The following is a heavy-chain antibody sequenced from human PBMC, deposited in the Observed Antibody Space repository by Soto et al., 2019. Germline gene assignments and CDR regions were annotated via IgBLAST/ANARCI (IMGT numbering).Heavy chain of an antibody. CDR2: VDSSQHT. V-gene: IGHV3-23*01. Sequence: GGSLRLSCSASGFTFSSYAMSWVRQAPGKGLEWVSLVDSSQHTFYAESVKGRFTVSRDNSKNMVYLQMNSLTADDTALYYCAKWLRGGSYYCDFWGQGTMVTVSS. J-gene: IGHJ4*02. D-gene: IGHD6-19*01. CDR1: GFTFSSYA. CDR3: AKWLRGGSYYCDF.